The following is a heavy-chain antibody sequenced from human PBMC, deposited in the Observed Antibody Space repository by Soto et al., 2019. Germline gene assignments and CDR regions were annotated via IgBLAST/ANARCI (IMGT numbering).Heavy chain of an antibody. D-gene: IGHD2-8*01. CDR2: MSYDGNNK. Sequence: QVQLVESGGGVVQPGGSLRLSCAASGFTFSRYGMHWVRQAPGKGLEWVAVMSYDGNNKYYAASVKGRFTVSRYNSRNTQYLQMNSLKVEDTAVYFCATGFLSGGYCANGVCYHFDYWGQGTPVTVS. V-gene: IGHV3-30*03. CDR3: ATGFLSGGYCANGVCYHFDY. J-gene: IGHJ4*02. CDR1: GFTFSRYG.